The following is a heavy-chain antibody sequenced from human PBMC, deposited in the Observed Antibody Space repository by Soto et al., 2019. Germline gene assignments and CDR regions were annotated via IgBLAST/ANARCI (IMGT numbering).Heavy chain of an antibody. CDR2: MNWNGDK. J-gene: IGHJ4*02. D-gene: IGHD1-26*01. CDR3: AHRGTSGSLT. Sequence: QITLQASRPTLVNPTQTLTLTCTCSGFSLNTDGMGLAWIRQSPGKALECLATMNWNGDKRYSPSLRTRLTIAKGTSENQVVLTMTNMDPVDTGTYDCAHRGTSGSLTWGRGAQVTVSS. CDR1: GFSLNTDGMG. V-gene: IGHV2-5*01.